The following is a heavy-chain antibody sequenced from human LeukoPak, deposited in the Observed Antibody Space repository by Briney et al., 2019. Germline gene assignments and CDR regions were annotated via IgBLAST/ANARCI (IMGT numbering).Heavy chain of an antibody. CDR1: GFTFSSYG. V-gene: IGHV3-30*18. D-gene: IGHD6-19*01. Sequence: GGSLRLSCAASGFTFSSYGMHWVRQAPGKGLEWVAVISYDGSNKYYADSVKGRFTISRDNSKNTLYLQMNSLRAEDTAVYYCAKGYSSGWFGDVFDIWGQGAMVTVSS. J-gene: IGHJ3*02. CDR3: AKGYSSGWFGDVFDI. CDR2: ISYDGSNK.